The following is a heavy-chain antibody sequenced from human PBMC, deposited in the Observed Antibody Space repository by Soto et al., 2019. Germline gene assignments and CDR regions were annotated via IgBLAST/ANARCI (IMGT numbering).Heavy chain of an antibody. D-gene: IGHD2-2*03. CDR1: GGSVSSNDYS. J-gene: IGHJ6*02. Sequence: QLQLQESGPGLVKPWETLSLTCTVSGGSVSSNDYSWGWVRQSPGKGLEWIGAIYSHDDTHYNPSLLSRVTISVDTSKNEFSLRLNSVTAADTAVYYCVRLNGYCVSTKCRGYYGMDVWGQGTTVTVSS. V-gene: IGHV4-39*01. CDR2: IYSHDDT. CDR3: VRLNGYCVSTKCRGYYGMDV.